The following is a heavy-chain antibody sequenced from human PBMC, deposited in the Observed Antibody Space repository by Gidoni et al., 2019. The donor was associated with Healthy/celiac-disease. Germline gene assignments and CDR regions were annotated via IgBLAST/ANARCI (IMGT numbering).Heavy chain of an antibody. Sequence: QVQLVESGGGVVQPGRSLRLSCAASGFTFSSYGMHWVRQAPGKGLGWVAVRGYDGSNKAYADSVKGRFTISRENSKNTLYLKMKSLRAEDTAVYYCARERGNRIAVAGPLSYGYFDLWGRGTLVTVSS. CDR2: RGYDGSNK. CDR3: ARERGNRIAVAGPLSYGYFDL. D-gene: IGHD6-19*01. J-gene: IGHJ2*01. V-gene: IGHV3-33*01. CDR1: GFTFSSYG.